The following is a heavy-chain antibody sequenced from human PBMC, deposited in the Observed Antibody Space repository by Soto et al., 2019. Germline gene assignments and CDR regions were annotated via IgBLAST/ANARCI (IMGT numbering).Heavy chain of an antibody. Sequence: PGGSLRLSCGASGFSFSSYGMHWVRQPPGKGLEWVAVISYDGSHKYYADSVKGRFTISRDNSKNTLYVQMNSLRAEDTAMYYCAKDHSNSGDYYYGMDVWGQGTRVTVSS. D-gene: IGHD6-13*01. CDR3: AKDHSNSGDYYYGMDV. CDR2: ISYDGSHK. CDR1: GFSFSSYG. J-gene: IGHJ6*02. V-gene: IGHV3-30*18.